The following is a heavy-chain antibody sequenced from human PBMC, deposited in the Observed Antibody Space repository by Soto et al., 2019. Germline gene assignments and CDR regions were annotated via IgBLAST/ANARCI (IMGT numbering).Heavy chain of an antibody. Sequence: GGSLRLSCAASGFTFSDHFMDWVRQAPGKGLEWVGRSKNKAKSYSAEYAASVKGRFTISRDDSKDSLYLQMNSLKTEDTAVYYCARPNNYADGIGYWGQGTLVTVSS. V-gene: IGHV3-72*01. CDR1: GFTFSDHF. J-gene: IGHJ4*02. CDR2: SKNKAKSYSA. CDR3: ARPNNYADGIGY. D-gene: IGHD4-17*01.